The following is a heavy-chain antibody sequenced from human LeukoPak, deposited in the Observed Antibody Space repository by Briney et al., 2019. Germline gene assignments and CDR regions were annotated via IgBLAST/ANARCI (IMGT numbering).Heavy chain of an antibody. CDR1: EYTFTGYY. Sequence: GASVKVSCKASEYTFTGYYMHWVRQAPGQGLEWMGWINPNSGGRNYAQKFQGRVTMTRDTSISTAYMELTRLRSDDTAVYYCTRDDYGDLDYWGQGTLVTVSS. CDR3: TRDDYGDLDY. V-gene: IGHV1-2*02. CDR2: INPNSGGR. D-gene: IGHD4-17*01. J-gene: IGHJ4*02.